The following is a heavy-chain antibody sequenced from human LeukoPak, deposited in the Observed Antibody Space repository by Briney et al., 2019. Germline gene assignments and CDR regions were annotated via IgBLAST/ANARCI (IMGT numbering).Heavy chain of an antibody. CDR3: ARGARQQLVYFDY. V-gene: IGHV3-66*01. Sequence: GGSRRLSCAAYGFTVSSNYMSWVRQAPGKGLEWVSVIYSGGTTHYAESVKGRFTISRDNSRNTLYLQMNSLRAEDTAVYYCARGARQQLVYFDYWGQGTLVTVPS. J-gene: IGHJ4*02. D-gene: IGHD6-13*01. CDR2: IYSGGTT. CDR1: GFTVSSNY.